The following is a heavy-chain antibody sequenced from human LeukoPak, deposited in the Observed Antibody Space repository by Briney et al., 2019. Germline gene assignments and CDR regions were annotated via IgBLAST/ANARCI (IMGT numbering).Heavy chain of an antibody. D-gene: IGHD1-26*01. CDR1: GYTFTSYA. Sequence: GASVKVSCKASGYTFTSYAMHWVRPAPGQRLEWMGWINAGNGNTKYSQKFQGRVTITRDTSASTAYMELSSLRSEDTAVYYCARDHQPNSVVGATDYWGQGTLVTVSS. CDR3: ARDHQPNSVVGATDY. J-gene: IGHJ4*02. V-gene: IGHV1-3*01. CDR2: INAGNGNT.